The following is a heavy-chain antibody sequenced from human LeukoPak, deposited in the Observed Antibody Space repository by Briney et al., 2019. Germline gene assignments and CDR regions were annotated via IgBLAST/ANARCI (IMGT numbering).Heavy chain of an antibody. CDR2: MYSNSGET. D-gene: IGHD2-2*01. CDR3: AKRNIVVAPVLEEHDDHYFI. J-gene: IGHJ3*02. Sequence: ASVNVSCTASGYTFTAYYMHWVGQAPGQGLEWVGWMYSNSGETNYAQTFQSRVTMTRDTSIRTAYMELSRLRSDDTAVYYCAKRNIVVAPVLEEHDDHYFIWGQGTMVTVSS. CDR1: GYTFTAYY. V-gene: IGHV1-2*02.